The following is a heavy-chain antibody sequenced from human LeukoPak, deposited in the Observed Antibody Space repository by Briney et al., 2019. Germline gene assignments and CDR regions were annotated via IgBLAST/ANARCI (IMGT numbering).Heavy chain of an antibody. CDR1: GFTFSSYV. V-gene: IGHV3-21*01. J-gene: IGHJ4*02. CDR2: ISSSSSYI. CDR3: ARVGYYDSSGYRAFDY. D-gene: IGHD3-22*01. Sequence: GGSLRLSCVASGFTFSSYVMTWVRQAPGKGLEWVSSISSSSSYIYYADSVKGRFTISRDNAKNSLYLQMNSLRAEDTAVYYCARVGYYDSSGYRAFDYWGQGTLVTVSS.